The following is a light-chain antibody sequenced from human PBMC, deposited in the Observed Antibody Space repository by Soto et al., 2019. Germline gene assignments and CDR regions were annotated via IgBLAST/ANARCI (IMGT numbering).Light chain of an antibody. CDR1: PSVSNS. V-gene: IGKV3-11*01. CDR3: QQRNRWPPFT. J-gene: IGKJ4*01. CDR2: DAF. Sequence: ESVLTQSPATLSLSPGERATLSCRASPSVSNSLAWYQHKPGQAPRLLIYDAFNRATGVPTRFSGSGSGTDFTLPISSIEPEDFAVYYCQQRNRWPPFTFGGGTRVEIK.